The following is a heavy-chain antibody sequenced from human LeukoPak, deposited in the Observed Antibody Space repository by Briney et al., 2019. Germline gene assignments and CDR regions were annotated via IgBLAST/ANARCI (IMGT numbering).Heavy chain of an antibody. CDR1: GGSISSYY. V-gene: IGHV4-59*08. CDR2: IYFSGST. J-gene: IGHJ4*02. Sequence: PSETLSLTCTVSGGSISSYYWSWIRQPPGKGLEWIGYIYFSGSTNHNPSLKSRVTTSVDTSKNQISLKLSSVTAADTAVYYCATWGGNSRYYFDYWGQGTLVTVSS. D-gene: IGHD4-23*01. CDR3: ATWGGNSRYYFDY.